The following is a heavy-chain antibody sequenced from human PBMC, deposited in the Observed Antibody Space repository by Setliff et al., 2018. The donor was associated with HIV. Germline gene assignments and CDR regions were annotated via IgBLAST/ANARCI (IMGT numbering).Heavy chain of an antibody. CDR2: MNPNSGNT. CDR3: ARGTRVVGATTHFYYYMDV. CDR1: GYTFTSND. Sequence: ASVKVSCKASGYTFTSNDTNWVRQATGQGLEWMGWMNPNSGNTGYAQKFQGRITISRNTSIGTSYMELNSLTSEDTAVYYCARGTRVVGATTHFYYYMDVWGKGTTVTVSS. D-gene: IGHD1-26*01. V-gene: IGHV1-8*02. J-gene: IGHJ6*03.